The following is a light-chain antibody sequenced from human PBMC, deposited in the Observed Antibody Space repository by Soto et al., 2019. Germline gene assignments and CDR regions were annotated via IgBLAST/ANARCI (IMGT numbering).Light chain of an antibody. V-gene: IGLV2-18*02. CDR2: DVN. J-gene: IGLJ1*01. CDR3: SSYKLSSTYV. Sequence: SAPNHPPSVSRAPGQSVALSLPGTSNDVGSYNRVSWYQQPPGTAPKLMIYDVNNRPSGVPDRFSGSKSGNTASLTISGLQAEDEVEYYCSSYKLSSTYVFGTATK. CDR1: SNDVGSYNR.